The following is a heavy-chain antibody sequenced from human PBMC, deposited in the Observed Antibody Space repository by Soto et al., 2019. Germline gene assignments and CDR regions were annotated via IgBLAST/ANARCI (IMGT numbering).Heavy chain of an antibody. V-gene: IGHV4-39*01. CDR3: ATSVAGRCDY. CDR1: GGSISSSSNY. D-gene: IGHD6-13*01. CDR2: ISYTGTT. Sequence: QLQLQESGPGLVTPSETLSLTCTVSGGSISSSSNYWGWIRQPPGQGPEWIGHISYTGTTYYNPTFKSRVTMSVDTSNNQSSLKLNSVTAADTAVYFCATSVAGRCDYWGRGTLVTVYS. J-gene: IGHJ4*02.